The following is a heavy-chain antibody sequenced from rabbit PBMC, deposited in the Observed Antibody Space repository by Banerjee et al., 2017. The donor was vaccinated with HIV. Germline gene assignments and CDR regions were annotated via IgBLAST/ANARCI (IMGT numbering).Heavy chain of an antibody. CDR2: IDAGDNGDT. J-gene: IGHJ4*01. D-gene: IGHD3-3*01. Sequence: QEQLVESGGGLVKPGASLTLSCKASGFSFSSSYYMCWVRQAPGKGLEWIACIDAGDNGDTYYASWAKGRFTISKTSSTTVTLQATSLTVADTATYFCVRDLVSMTNLWGPGTLVTVS. CDR1: GFSFSSSYY. CDR3: VRDLVSMTNL. V-gene: IGHV1S45*01.